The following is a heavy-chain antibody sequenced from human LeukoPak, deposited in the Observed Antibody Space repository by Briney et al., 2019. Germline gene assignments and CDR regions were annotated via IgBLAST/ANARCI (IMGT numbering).Heavy chain of an antibody. J-gene: IGHJ3*02. V-gene: IGHV3-21*01. D-gene: IGHD3-22*01. CDR3: ARAYYYDSSGYYLDAFDI. CDR1: GFTFSSYS. Sequence: GGSLRLSCAASGFTFSSYSMNWVRQAPGKGLERVSSISSSSSYIYYADSVKGRFTISRDNAKNSLYLQMNSLRAEDTAVYYCARAYYYDSSGYYLDAFDIWGQGTMVTVSS. CDR2: ISSSSSYI.